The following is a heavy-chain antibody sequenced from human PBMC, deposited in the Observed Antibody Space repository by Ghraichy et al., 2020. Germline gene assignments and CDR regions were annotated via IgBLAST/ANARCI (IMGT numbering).Heavy chain of an antibody. Sequence: GGSLRLSCAASGFTFSSYWMSWVRQAPGKGLEWVANIKQDGSEKYYVDSVKGRFTISRDNAKNSLYLQMNSLRAEDTAVYYCARDPVDYYDSSGAYDYWGQGTLGTVSS. CDR2: IKQDGSEK. J-gene: IGHJ4*02. D-gene: IGHD3-22*01. V-gene: IGHV3-7*01. CDR1: GFTFSSYW. CDR3: ARDPVDYYDSSGAYDY.